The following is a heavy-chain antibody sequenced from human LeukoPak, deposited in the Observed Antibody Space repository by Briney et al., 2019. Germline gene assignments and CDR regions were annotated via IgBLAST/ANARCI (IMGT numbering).Heavy chain of an antibody. J-gene: IGHJ4*02. CDR1: GFTFSSYA. D-gene: IGHD6-25*01. CDR2: ISGNGGYT. V-gene: IGHV3-23*01. Sequence: GGSLRLSCAASGFTFSSYAMSWVRQDPGRGLEWVSAISGNGGYTWYADSMKGRFTISRDNSKNTLYLQMSSLRAGDTAVYYCAKEPIAAAGTFDYWGQGTLVTVSS. CDR3: AKEPIAAAGTFDY.